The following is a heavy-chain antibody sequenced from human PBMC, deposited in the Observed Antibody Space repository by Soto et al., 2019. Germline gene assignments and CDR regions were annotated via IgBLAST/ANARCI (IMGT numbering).Heavy chain of an antibody. CDR2: ISGSGDRS. V-gene: IGHV3-23*01. D-gene: IGHD1-26*01. Sequence: EVQLLESGGGLVQPGGSLRLSCAVSGFTFSSYAMSWVRHAPGKGLEWVAGISGSGDRSDYVDSVRGRFIISRDNFMNAMYLQATSLAVDDKAVYHCANMQEASVLLPSDIDQWGQGILVSVSS. J-gene: IGHJ4*02. CDR1: GFTFSSYA. CDR3: ANMQEASVLLPSDIDQ.